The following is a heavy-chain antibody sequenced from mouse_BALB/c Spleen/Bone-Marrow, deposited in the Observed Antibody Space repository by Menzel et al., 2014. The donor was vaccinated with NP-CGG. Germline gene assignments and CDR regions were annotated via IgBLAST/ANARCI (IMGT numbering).Heavy chain of an antibody. CDR1: GFSLTSYG. J-gene: IGHJ1*01. Sequence: QVQLQQSGPGLVAPSQSLSITCTVSGFSLTSYGVHWVRQPPGEGLEWLGVIWAGGSTSYNSALMSRLNISKDNSKSQVFLKMNSLQTDDTAMYYCARTLRWYFDVWGAGTAVTVSS. CDR3: ARTLRWYFDV. V-gene: IGHV2-9*02. CDR2: IWAGGST.